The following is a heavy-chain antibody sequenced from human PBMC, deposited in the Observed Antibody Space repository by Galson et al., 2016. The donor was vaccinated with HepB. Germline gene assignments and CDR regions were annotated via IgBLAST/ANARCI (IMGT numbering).Heavy chain of an antibody. CDR1: GITFTDHG. Sequence: SLRLSCATSGITFTDHGMHWVRQASGKGLEWLANIRYDGIYEYYADSVKGRFIISRDNSRDTIYLQMNILRADDSGLYYCARGTLSFDFDPWGQGTLVTVSS. V-gene: IGHV3-33*01. J-gene: IGHJ5*02. CDR2: IRYDGIYE. CDR3: ARGTLSFDFDP. D-gene: IGHD3-9*01.